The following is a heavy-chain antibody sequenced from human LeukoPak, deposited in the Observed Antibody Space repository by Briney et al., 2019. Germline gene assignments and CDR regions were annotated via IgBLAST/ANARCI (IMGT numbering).Heavy chain of an antibody. D-gene: IGHD3-22*01. Sequence: ASVKVSCKASGYTFTGYYLHWVRQAPGQGLEWMGWINPNSGVTKFAQKFQGRVTATRDTSISTAYMELRRLRSDDRAVYYCARGPPTRVVVITTGDFDYWGQGTLVTVSS. V-gene: IGHV1-2*02. CDR2: INPNSGVT. CDR3: ARGPPTRVVVITTGDFDY. J-gene: IGHJ4*02. CDR1: GYTFTGYY.